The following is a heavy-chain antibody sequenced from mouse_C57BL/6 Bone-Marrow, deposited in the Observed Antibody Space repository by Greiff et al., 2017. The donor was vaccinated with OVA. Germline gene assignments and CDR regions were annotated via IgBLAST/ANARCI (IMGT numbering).Heavy chain of an antibody. D-gene: IGHD6-2*01. V-gene: IGHV1-69*01. Sequence: VQLQQPGAELVMPGASVKLSCKASGYTFTSYWMHWVKQRPGQGLEWIGEIDPSDSYTNYNQKFKGKSTLTVDKSSSTAYMQLSSRTSEDSAVYYCARVSPPYYFDYWGQGTTLTVSS. J-gene: IGHJ2*01. CDR3: ARVSPPYYFDY. CDR2: IDPSDSYT. CDR1: GYTFTSYW.